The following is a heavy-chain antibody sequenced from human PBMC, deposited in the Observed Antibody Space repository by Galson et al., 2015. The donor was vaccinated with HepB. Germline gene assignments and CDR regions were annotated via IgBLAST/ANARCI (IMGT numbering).Heavy chain of an antibody. Sequence: SLRLSCAASGFTFSDYGMHWVRQAPGKGLEWVAVISYDGSNKYYADSVKGRFTISRDNSKNTLYLQMNSLRAEDTAVYYCAKDRRYSSGWYGDYWGQGTLVTVSS. CDR1: GFTFSDYG. V-gene: IGHV3-30*18. D-gene: IGHD6-19*01. CDR2: ISYDGSNK. CDR3: AKDRRYSSGWYGDY. J-gene: IGHJ4*02.